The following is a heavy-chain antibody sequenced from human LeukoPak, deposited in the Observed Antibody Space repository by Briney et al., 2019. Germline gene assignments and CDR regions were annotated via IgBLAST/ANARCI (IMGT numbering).Heavy chain of an antibody. J-gene: IGHJ6*02. Sequence: GRSLRLSCAASGFTFSSYGMHWVRQAPVKGLEWVAVIWYDGSNKYYADSVKGRFTISRDNSKNTLYLQMNSLRAEDTAVYYCARGGLRKSDNYYYGLDVWGQGTTVTVSS. CDR1: GFTFSSYG. D-gene: IGHD3-16*01. V-gene: IGHV3-33*01. CDR2: IWYDGSNK. CDR3: ARGGLRKSDNYYYGLDV.